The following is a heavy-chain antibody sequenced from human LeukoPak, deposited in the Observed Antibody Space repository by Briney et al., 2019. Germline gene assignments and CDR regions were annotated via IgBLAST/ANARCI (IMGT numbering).Heavy chain of an antibody. Sequence: PGGYLRLSCAASGFTFGSYWMTWVRQAPGKGMEWVANIKQDGSEQYYVDSMKGRFTIFRDNAKNSVYLQMNSLRAEDTAVYYCAREGWFWELLRHVLDSWGQGTLVTVSS. CDR1: GFTFGSYW. CDR2: IKQDGSEQ. J-gene: IGHJ4*02. D-gene: IGHD3-10*01. V-gene: IGHV3-7*01. CDR3: AREGWFWELLRHVLDS.